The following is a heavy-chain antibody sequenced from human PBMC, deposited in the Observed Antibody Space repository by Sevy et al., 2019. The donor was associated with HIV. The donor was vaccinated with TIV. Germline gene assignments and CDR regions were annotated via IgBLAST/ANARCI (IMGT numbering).Heavy chain of an antibody. CDR1: GFTFSDYY. CDR3: ARSGHSGWLDY. Sequence: GGSLRLSCAASGFTFSDYYMSWIRQAPGKGLEWVSYISSSGSTIYYADSVKGRFTISRDNAKNSLYLQMNSLKAEDTAVYDCARSGHSGWLDYWGQGTLVTVSS. V-gene: IGHV3-11*01. CDR2: ISSSGSTI. J-gene: IGHJ4*02. D-gene: IGHD6-19*01.